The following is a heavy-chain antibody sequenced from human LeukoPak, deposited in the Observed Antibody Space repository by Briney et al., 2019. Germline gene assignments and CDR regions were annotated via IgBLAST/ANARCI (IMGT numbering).Heavy chain of an antibody. CDR2: ISGSGGST. Sequence: SGGSLRLSCAASGFTFSSYGMSWVRQAPGKGLEWVSAISGSGGSTYYADSVKGRFTISRDNSKNTLYLQMNSLRAEDTAVYYCAKEQRAMVRGVMASYYFDYWGQGTLVTVSS. CDR3: AKEQRAMVRGVMASYYFDY. CDR1: GFTFSSYG. J-gene: IGHJ4*02. D-gene: IGHD3-10*01. V-gene: IGHV3-23*01.